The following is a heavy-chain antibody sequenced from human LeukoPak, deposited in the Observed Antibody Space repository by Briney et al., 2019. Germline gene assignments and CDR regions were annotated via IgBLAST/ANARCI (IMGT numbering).Heavy chain of an antibody. Sequence: SETLSLTCAVYGGSFSGYYWSWIRQPPGEGLEWIGEINHSGSTNYNPSLKSRVTISVYTSKNQFSLKLSSVTAADTAVYYCASPVAHDAFDIWGQGTMVTVSS. CDR3: ASPVAHDAFDI. D-gene: IGHD4-23*01. CDR1: GGSFSGYY. J-gene: IGHJ3*02. CDR2: INHSGST. V-gene: IGHV4-34*01.